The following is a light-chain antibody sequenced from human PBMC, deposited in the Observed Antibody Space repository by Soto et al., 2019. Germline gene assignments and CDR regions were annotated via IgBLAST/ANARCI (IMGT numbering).Light chain of an antibody. CDR3: QQYNNWPRT. CDR1: QSVSSN. Sequence: EIVMTQSPATLSVXPGERATLSCRASQSVSSNLAWYQQKPGQAPRLLIYGASTRATGIPARFSGSGSGTEFTLTISSLQSEDFAVYYCQQYNNWPRTFGQGTKVGIK. V-gene: IGKV3-15*01. J-gene: IGKJ1*01. CDR2: GAS.